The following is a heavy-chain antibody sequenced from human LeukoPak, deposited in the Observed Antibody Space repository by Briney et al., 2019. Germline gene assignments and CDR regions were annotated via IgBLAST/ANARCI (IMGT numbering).Heavy chain of an antibody. J-gene: IGHJ4*02. Sequence: GESLKISCKGSGYSFTSYWIGWVRQVPGKGLEWMGIIFPGDSDTRYSPSFQGQVTISADKSISTAYLQWSSLKASDTAMYYCARGIYCSGGSCYSFDYWGQGTLVTVSS. V-gene: IGHV5-51*01. CDR2: IFPGDSDT. CDR3: ARGIYCSGGSCYSFDY. D-gene: IGHD2-15*01. CDR1: GYSFTSYW.